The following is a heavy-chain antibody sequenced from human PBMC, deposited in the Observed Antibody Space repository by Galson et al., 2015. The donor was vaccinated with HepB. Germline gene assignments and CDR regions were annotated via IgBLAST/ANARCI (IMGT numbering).Heavy chain of an antibody. CDR2: ISAYNGNT. CDR1: GYTFTSYG. J-gene: IGHJ4*02. V-gene: IGHV1-18*04. CDR3: AREKEVSSGYYRYYFDY. D-gene: IGHD3-22*01. Sequence: SVKVSCKASGYTFTSYGISWVRQAPGQGLEWMGWISAYNGNTNYAQKLQGRVTMTTDTSISTAYMELSRLRSDDTAVYYCAREKEVSSGYYRYYFDYWGQGTLVTVSS.